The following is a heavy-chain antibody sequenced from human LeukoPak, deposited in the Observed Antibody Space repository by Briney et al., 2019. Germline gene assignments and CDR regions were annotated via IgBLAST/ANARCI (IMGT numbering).Heavy chain of an antibody. D-gene: IGHD1-1*01. Sequence: GASVKVSCKASGFTSTTSTMQWVRQARGQRLEWIGWIVVGSGDTNCAEKFQERVTITRDMSTSTVYMELSSLRSDDTAVYYCAADQPRYPDAFDIWGQGTMVTVSS. CDR2: IVVGSGDT. CDR1: GFTSTTST. V-gene: IGHV1-58*02. CDR3: AADQPRYPDAFDI. J-gene: IGHJ3*02.